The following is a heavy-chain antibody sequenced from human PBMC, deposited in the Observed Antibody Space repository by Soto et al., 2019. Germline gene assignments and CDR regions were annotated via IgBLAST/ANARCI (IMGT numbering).Heavy chain of an antibody. CDR3: ARIYWSTTSCFISVMEV. V-gene: IGHV4-38-2*01. D-gene: IGHD2-2*01. J-gene: IGHJ6*02. CDR2: ISHSVDT. CDR1: GYVITNGYH. Sequence: SETLSLTCAVSGYVITNGYHWGWIRQPPGKELEWIGTISHSVDTYYNPSLKSRVTISIDTAKDHLSLILSSVTAADTATYYCARIYWSTTSCFISVMEVRGQGTTVT.